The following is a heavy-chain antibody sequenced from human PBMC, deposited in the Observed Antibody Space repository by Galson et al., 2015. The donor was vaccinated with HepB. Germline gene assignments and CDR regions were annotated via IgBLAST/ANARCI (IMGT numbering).Heavy chain of an antibody. D-gene: IGHD3-3*01. CDR3: ARNGRVGRFGRFLEWIATGAQYYYHMDV. CDR1: GYTFSSFD. CDR2: MNPNRGNT. Sequence: SVKVSCKASGYTFSSFDINWVRQATGQGLEWMGWMNPNRGNTAYAQKFQGGVTMTTDTSTSTAYMELRSLSSDDTAVYYCARNGRVGRFGRFLEWIATGAQYYYHMDVWGEGTTATVSS. V-gene: IGHV1-8*01. J-gene: IGHJ6*03.